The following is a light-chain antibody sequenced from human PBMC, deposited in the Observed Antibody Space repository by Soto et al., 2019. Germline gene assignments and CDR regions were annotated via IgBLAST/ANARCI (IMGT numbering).Light chain of an antibody. V-gene: IGKV3-11*01. CDR3: QQRSNWPLFT. CDR2: DTS. Sequence: EVVMRQSPATLSVSPGEGATLSCRASQGIGDTLAWYQHKPGQTPRLLIYDTSTRATGVPTRFSGSRSGAEFTLTINSLDPEDFAVYYCQQRSNWPLFTFGPGTKVHI. J-gene: IGKJ3*01. CDR1: QGIGDT.